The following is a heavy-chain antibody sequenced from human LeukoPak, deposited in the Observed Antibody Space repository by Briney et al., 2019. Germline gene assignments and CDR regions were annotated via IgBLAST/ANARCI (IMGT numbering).Heavy chain of an antibody. J-gene: IGHJ3*02. CDR1: GGSISGYC. D-gene: IGHD1-1*01. CDR2: ICASGST. Sequence: SETLSLTCTVSGGSISGYCWSWIRQPARTGLEWIGRICASGSTDYNPSLKSRLTMSVDMSKGQFSLKLTSVTAADTAGYYCGGKEVQDRGGVFDIGGKGTVVTVSS. CDR3: GGKEVQDRGGVFDI. V-gene: IGHV4-4*07.